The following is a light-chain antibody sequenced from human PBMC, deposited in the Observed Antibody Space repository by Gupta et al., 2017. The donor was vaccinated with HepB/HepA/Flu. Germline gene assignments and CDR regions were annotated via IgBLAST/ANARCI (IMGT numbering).Light chain of an antibody. CDR2: AAS. Sequence: DIQMTQSPSSVSASVGDTVTISCRASQGISWLAWYQQKPGNAPNLLIYAASTVQSGVPSRFSGSGSGTSFTLTISSLQPEDFANYYCQQANSFPLTFGQGTQVEIK. CDR1: QGISW. V-gene: IGKV1D-12*01. J-gene: IGKJ5*01. CDR3: QQANSFPLT.